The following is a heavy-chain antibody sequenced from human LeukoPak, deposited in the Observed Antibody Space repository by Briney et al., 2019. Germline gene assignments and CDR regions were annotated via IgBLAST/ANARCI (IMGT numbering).Heavy chain of an antibody. Sequence: SETLSLTCTVSGGSISSGSYYWSWIRQPAGKGLEWIGRIYTSGSTNYNPSLKSRVTISVDTSKNQFSLKLSSVTAADTAVYYCAMVVAAIGNWFDPWGQGTLVTVSS. CDR3: AMVVAAIGNWFDP. V-gene: IGHV4-61*02. CDR1: GGSISSGSYY. J-gene: IGHJ5*02. CDR2: IYTSGST. D-gene: IGHD2-15*01.